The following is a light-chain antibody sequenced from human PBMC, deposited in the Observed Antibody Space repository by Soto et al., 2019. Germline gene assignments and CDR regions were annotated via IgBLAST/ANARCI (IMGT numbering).Light chain of an antibody. V-gene: IGLV2-11*01. Sequence: QSALTQPASVSGSPGQSITISCSGATNDIDDYNYFSWYQQHPGKAPKLLIFDVNKRPSWVPDRFSGSKSGNTASLTISGLQAEDEADYYCSSYAGSYTYVFATGTKLTVL. CDR1: TNDIDDYNY. CDR3: SSYAGSYTYV. J-gene: IGLJ1*01. CDR2: DVN.